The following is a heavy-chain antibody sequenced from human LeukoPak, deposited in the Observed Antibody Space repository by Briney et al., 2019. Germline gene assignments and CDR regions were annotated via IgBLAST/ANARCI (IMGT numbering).Heavy chain of an antibody. J-gene: IGHJ5*02. CDR2: IYYSGST. CDR3: ARDDELVVRGVRYGNWFDP. CDR1: GGSISSSSYY. V-gene: IGHV4-39*07. Sequence: SETLSLTCTVSGGSISSSSYYWGWIRQPPGKGLEWIGSIYYSGSTYYNPSLKSRVTISVDTSKNQFSLKLSSVTAADTAVYYCARDDELVVRGVRYGNWFDPWGQGTLVTVSS. D-gene: IGHD3-10*01.